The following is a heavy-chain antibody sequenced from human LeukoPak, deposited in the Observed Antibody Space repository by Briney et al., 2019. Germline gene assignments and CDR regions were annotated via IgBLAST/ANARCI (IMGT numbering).Heavy chain of an antibody. CDR1: GFTFSSYA. D-gene: IGHD2-15*01. Sequence: GGSLRLSCAASGFTFSSYAMSWVRQAPGKGLEWVSDISGSGSSTYYADSVKGRFTISRDTSKDTLYLQMNSLRADDTAVYYCAKALTSCYNYMDVWGKGTTVTVSS. V-gene: IGHV3-23*01. J-gene: IGHJ6*03. CDR2: ISGSGSST. CDR3: AKALTSCYNYMDV.